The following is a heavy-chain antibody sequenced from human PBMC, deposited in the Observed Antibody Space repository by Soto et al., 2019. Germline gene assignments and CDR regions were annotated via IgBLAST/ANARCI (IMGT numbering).Heavy chain of an antibody. CDR2: ITSSSRHI. CDR3: ARVLKPDSSGYYFLFDY. J-gene: IGHJ4*02. CDR1: GFTFNTYS. V-gene: IGHV3-21*06. D-gene: IGHD3-22*01. Sequence: PGGSLRLSCAASGFTFNTYSMNWVRQAPGKGLEWVSSITSSSRHIYYADSVKGRFTISRDNAKNSLYLQMNSLRAEDTAVYYCARVLKPDSSGYYFLFDYWGQGTLVTVSS.